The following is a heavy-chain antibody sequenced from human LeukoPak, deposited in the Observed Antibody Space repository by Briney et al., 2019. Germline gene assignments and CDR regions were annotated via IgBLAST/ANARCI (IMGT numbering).Heavy chain of an antibody. CDR1: GFTFNYYW. CDR2: IKQDGSEK. V-gene: IGHV3-7*03. D-gene: IGHD4-17*01. Sequence: QAGGSLRLSCAASGFTFNYYWMTWVRQAPGKGLEWVANIKQDGSEKYYVDSVKGRFTISRDNAKNSLYLQMNSLRAEDTALYYCARGWTTGSFDYWGQGTLVTVSS. J-gene: IGHJ4*02. CDR3: ARGWTTGSFDY.